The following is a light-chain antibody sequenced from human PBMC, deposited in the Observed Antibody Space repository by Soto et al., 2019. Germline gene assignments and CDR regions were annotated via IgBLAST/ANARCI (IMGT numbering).Light chain of an antibody. CDR2: EVS. Sequence: ALTQPASVSGSPGQSITISCTGTSSDVGSYNLVSWYQQHPGKAPKLMIYEVSKRPSGVSNRFSGSKSGNTASLTISGLQAEDEADYYCCSYAGSSSHAVFGGGTQLTVL. CDR3: CSYAGSSSHAV. V-gene: IGLV2-23*02. CDR1: SSDVGSYNL. J-gene: IGLJ7*01.